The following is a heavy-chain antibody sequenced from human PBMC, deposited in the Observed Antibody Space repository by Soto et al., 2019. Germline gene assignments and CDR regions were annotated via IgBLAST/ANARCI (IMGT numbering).Heavy chain of an antibody. Sequence: QVQLVQSGAEVKKPGSSVKVSCKASGGTFSSYAISWVRQAPGQGLEWMGGIIPIFGTANYAQKFQGRVTITADESTSPAYMELSSLRSEDTAVYYCARATYGGGDCFEYYFDYWGQGTLVTVSS. CDR3: ARATYGGGDCFEYYFDY. CDR1: GGTFSSYA. J-gene: IGHJ4*02. CDR2: IIPIFGTA. V-gene: IGHV1-69*12. D-gene: IGHD2-21*02.